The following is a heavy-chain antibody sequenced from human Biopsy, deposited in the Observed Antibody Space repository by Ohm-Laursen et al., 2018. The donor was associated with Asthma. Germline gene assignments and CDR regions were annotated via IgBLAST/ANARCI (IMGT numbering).Heavy chain of an antibody. Sequence: ASVKVSCKTSGYAFNSAGIAWVRQAPGQGLEWMGWISVYNGNTKVAQKLQDRVTMTTDTSTSTAYMELRSLRSDDTAVYFCARAVDYSHYYGIDVWGQGTTVTVS. CDR2: ISVYNGNT. CDR3: ARAVDYSHYYGIDV. V-gene: IGHV1-18*01. CDR1: GYAFNSAG. D-gene: IGHD3-10*01. J-gene: IGHJ6*02.